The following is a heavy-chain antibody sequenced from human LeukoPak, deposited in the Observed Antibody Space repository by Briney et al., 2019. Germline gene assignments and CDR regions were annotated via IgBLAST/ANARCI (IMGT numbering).Heavy chain of an antibody. D-gene: IGHD6-19*01. CDR3: AKVGGYDKQWLAPYG. V-gene: IGHV3-30*02. CDR2: IRYDGSNK. J-gene: IGHJ4*02. Sequence: PGGSLRLSCAASGFTFSSYGMHWVRQAPGKGLEWVAFIRYDGSNKYYADSVKGRFTISRDNSKNTLYLQMNSLRAEDTAVYYCAKVGGYDKQWLAPYGWGQGTLVTVSS. CDR1: GFTFSSYG.